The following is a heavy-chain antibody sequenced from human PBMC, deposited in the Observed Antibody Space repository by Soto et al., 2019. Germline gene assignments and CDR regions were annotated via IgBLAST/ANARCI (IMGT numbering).Heavy chain of an antibody. CDR1: GGTFSSYT. Sequence: QVQLVQSGAEVKKPGSSVKVSSKASGGTFSSYTISWVRQAPGQGLEWMGRIIPILGIANYAQKFQGRVTITADKSTSTAYMELSSLRSEDTAVYYCARVSGYCSGGSCYPYYFDYWGQGTLVTVSS. CDR3: ARVSGYCSGGSCYPYYFDY. D-gene: IGHD2-15*01. V-gene: IGHV1-69*02. CDR2: IIPILGIA. J-gene: IGHJ4*02.